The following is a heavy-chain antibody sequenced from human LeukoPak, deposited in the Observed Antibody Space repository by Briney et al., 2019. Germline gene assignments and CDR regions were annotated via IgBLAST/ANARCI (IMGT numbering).Heavy chain of an antibody. CDR3: ARGRYYYYMDV. J-gene: IGHJ6*03. V-gene: IGHV1-2*02. CDR1: GYTFTTYG. CDR2: INPNSGGT. Sequence: GASVKVSCKASGYTFTTYGLSWVRQAPGQGLEWMGWINPNSGGTNYAQKFQGRVTMTRDTSISTAYMELSRLRSDDTAVYYCARGRYYYYMDVWGKGTTVTISS.